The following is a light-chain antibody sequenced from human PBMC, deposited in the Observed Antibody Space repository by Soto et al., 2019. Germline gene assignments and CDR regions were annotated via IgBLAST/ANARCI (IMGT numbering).Light chain of an antibody. CDR1: SSDVGAYNY. Sequence: QSALTQPASVSGSPGQSVTISCSGSSSDVGAYNYVSWYQRHPGKAPKLMIYDVTNRPSGGSNRFSGAKSGNTASLTISGLQAEDEADYFCSSYTSSSTVVFGGGTKLTVL. V-gene: IGLV2-14*01. CDR3: SSYTSSSTVV. J-gene: IGLJ3*02. CDR2: DVT.